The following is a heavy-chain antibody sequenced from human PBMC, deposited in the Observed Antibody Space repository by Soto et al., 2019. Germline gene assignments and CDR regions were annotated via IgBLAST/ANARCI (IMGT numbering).Heavy chain of an antibody. J-gene: IGHJ6*02. CDR3: ARGKTPRRPYDFWSGYYYYSMDV. Sequence: GGSLRLSCAASGFTFSRYSMNWVRQAPGKGLEWVSSISSSSSYIYYADSVKGRFTISRDNAKNSLYLQMNSLRAEDTAVYYCARGKTPRRPYDFWSGYYYYSMDVWGQGTTVTVSS. CDR2: ISSSSSYI. CDR1: GFTFSRYS. D-gene: IGHD3-3*01. V-gene: IGHV3-21*01.